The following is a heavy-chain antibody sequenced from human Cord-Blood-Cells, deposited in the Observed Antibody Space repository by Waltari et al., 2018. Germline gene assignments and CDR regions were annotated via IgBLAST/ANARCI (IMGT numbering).Heavy chain of an antibody. D-gene: IGHD6-13*01. Sequence: QVQLVQSGAEVKKPGASVKVSCKASGYTFTGYYMHWVRQAPGQGLEWMGWINRNSGGTNYAQKFQGRVTMTRDTSISTAYMELSRLRSDDTAVYYCARVKAAAGYYYYYYMDVWGKGTTVTVSS. V-gene: IGHV1-2*02. CDR1: GYTFTGYY. J-gene: IGHJ6*03. CDR2: INRNSGGT. CDR3: ARVKAAAGYYYYYYMDV.